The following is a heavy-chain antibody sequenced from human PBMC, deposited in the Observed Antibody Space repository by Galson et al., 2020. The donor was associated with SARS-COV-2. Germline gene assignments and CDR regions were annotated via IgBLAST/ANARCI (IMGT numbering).Heavy chain of an antibody. CDR2: IYHSRST. CDR1: GGSITRSHW. D-gene: IGHD6-13*01. J-gene: IGHJ3*02. Sequence: SDTLSLTSAVSGGSITRSHWCSSVRQPPGKTLALIPEIYHSRSTNYNPSLKSRVTISVDKSKNQFSLKLRAVTAADTAVYYCASGGGYSSSWYDGAFDIWGQGTMVTVSS. V-gene: IGHV4-4*02. CDR3: ASGGGYSSSWYDGAFDI.